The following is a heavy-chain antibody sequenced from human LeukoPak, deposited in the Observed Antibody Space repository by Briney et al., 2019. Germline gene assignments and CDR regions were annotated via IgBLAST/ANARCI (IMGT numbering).Heavy chain of an antibody. CDR3: ARAQDIVVVPAASYNWFDP. D-gene: IGHD2-2*01. CDR1: GGTFSSYA. V-gene: IGHV1-69*13. Sequence: GASVKVSCKASGGTFSSYAISWVRQAPGQGLEWMGGIIPIFGTANYAQKFQGRVTITADESTSTAYMELSSLRSEDTAVYYCARAQDIVVVPAASYNWFDPWGQGALVTVSS. CDR2: IIPIFGTA. J-gene: IGHJ5*02.